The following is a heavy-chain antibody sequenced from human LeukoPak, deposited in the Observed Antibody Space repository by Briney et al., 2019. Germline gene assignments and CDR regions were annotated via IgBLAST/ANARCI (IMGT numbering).Heavy chain of an antibody. CDR1: GGSISSDTYY. Sequence: SQTLSLTCTLSGGSISSDTYYWTWIRQPAGRGLEWIGRIYTSGSTNYNPSLKSRVTISVDTSKNQFSLKLSSVTAADTAVYYCARYTVARRHFDYWGQGTLVTVSS. J-gene: IGHJ4*02. V-gene: IGHV4-61*02. CDR2: IYTSGST. D-gene: IGHD6-19*01. CDR3: ARYTVARRHFDY.